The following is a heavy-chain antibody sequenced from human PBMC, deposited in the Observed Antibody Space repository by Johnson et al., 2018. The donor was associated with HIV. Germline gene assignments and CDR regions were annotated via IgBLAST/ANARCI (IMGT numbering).Heavy chain of an antibody. CDR2: IYSGGST. Sequence: VQLVESGGGLVKPGGSLRLSCAASGFTFSNAWMSWVRQAPGKGLEWVSVIYSGGSTYYADSVKGRFTISRDNSKNSLYLQMNSLRDEDTAFYYCARGRLISMIVSAGAFDIWGQGTMVTVSS. CDR3: ARGRLISMIVSAGAFDI. V-gene: IGHV3-66*01. CDR1: GFTFSNAW. J-gene: IGHJ3*02. D-gene: IGHD3-22*01.